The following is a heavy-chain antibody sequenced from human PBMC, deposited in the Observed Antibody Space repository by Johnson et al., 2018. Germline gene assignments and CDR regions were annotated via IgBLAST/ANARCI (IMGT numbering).Heavy chain of an antibody. CDR3: AKVISDNWYSAMDL. CDR1: GFDFSNYA. V-gene: IGHV3-23*04. J-gene: IGHJ3*01. CDR2: LSGGGGST. D-gene: IGHD1-1*01. Sequence: VQLVQSGGGLVQPGGSLRLSCAASGFDFSNYALNWVRQAPGKGLEWLAILSGGGGSTNYADSVRGRFTISRDPSSNTLYLQMTSLRAEDTAVYYCAKVISDNWYSAMDLWGPGTVVTVSS.